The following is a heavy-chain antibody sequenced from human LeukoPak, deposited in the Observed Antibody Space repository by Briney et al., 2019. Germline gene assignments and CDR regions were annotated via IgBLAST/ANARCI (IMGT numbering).Heavy chain of an antibody. Sequence: GGSLRLSCLASKFTFNNYAMTWVRQAPGTGLQSISAISGSGGSTYYADSVKGRFTISRDNSKNTLYLQMNSLRAEDTAVYYCAKDQLVRGVIIGGFDYWGQGTLVTVSS. V-gene: IGHV3-23*01. J-gene: IGHJ4*02. CDR3: AKDQLVRGVIIGGFDY. CDR2: ISGSGGST. D-gene: IGHD3-10*01. CDR1: KFTFNNYA.